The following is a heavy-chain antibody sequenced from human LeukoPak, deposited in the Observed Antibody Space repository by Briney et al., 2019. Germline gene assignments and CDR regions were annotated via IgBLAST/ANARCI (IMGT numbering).Heavy chain of an antibody. J-gene: IGHJ4*02. CDR3: ARDRSISIFGASSFDY. V-gene: IGHV3-21*01. D-gene: IGHD3-3*01. Sequence: GGSLRLSCAASGFTVSSNYMSWVRQAPGKGLEWVSSISSSTSYIYYADSVQGRFTISRDNAKNSLSLQMNSLTAEDTAVYYCARDRSISIFGASSFDYWGQGTLVTVSS. CDR2: ISSSTSYI. CDR1: GFTVSSNY.